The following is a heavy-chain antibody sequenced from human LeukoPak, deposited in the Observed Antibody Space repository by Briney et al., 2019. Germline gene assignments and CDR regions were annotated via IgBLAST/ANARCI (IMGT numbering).Heavy chain of an antibody. J-gene: IGHJ4*02. D-gene: IGHD3-16*01. V-gene: IGHV4-59*01. CDR3: TRGAGWLIDY. CDR1: DDSISDYY. Sequence: ASETLSLTCTVSDDSISDYYRGRIRQPPGKGLEWIGYFHNSGTSTYNPSLKSRVTISADTSKNQFSLKLNSLTTADAAVYYCTRGAGWLIDYWGQGILVTVSS. CDR2: FHNSGTS.